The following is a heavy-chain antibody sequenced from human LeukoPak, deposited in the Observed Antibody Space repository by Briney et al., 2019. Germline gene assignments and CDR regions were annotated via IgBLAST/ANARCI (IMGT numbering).Heavy chain of an antibody. Sequence: SETLSLTCTVPGGSIRNNYWSWIRQPPGKGLEWIGYISYSGSTYYNPSLKSRVTISVDTSKNQFSLKLSSVTAADTAVYYCAREYYDSSSYFGWFDPWGQGTLVTVSS. J-gene: IGHJ5*02. CDR2: ISYSGST. D-gene: IGHD3-22*01. CDR1: GGSIRNNY. V-gene: IGHV4-59*06. CDR3: AREYYDSSSYFGWFDP.